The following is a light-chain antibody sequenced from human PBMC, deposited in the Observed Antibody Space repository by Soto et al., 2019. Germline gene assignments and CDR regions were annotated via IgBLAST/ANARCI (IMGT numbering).Light chain of an antibody. Sequence: EIVLTQSPATLSLSPGERATLSCKTSQSTSSYLAWYQHRPGQTPRLLIYDVSNRATGIPARFSGGGSGTDFTLTISSLEPEDFAVYYCQQRNRWPPVYTFGQGTKLEI. CDR3: QQRNRWPPVYT. CDR2: DVS. V-gene: IGKV3-11*01. J-gene: IGKJ2*01. CDR1: QSTSSY.